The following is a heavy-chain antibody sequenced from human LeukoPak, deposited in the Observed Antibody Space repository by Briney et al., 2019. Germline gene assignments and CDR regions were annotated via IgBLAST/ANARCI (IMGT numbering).Heavy chain of an antibody. Sequence: GGSLRLSCAASGFTFSSYGMHWVRQAPGKGLEWVAFIRYDGSNKYYADSVKGRFTISRDNSKNTLYLQMNSLRAEDTAVYYCAKEPSSGWYPLISWGQGTLVTVSS. V-gene: IGHV3-30*02. J-gene: IGHJ4*02. CDR2: IRYDGSNK. CDR3: AKEPSSGWYPLIS. CDR1: GFTFSSYG. D-gene: IGHD6-19*01.